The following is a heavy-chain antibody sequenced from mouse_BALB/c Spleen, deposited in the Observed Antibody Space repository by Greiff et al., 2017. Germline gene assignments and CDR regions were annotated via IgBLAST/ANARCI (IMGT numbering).Heavy chain of an antibody. V-gene: IGHV2-9*02. D-gene: IGHD1-1*01. CDR2: IWAGGST. Sequence: QVQLKESGPGLVAPSQSLSITCTVSGFSLTSYGVHWVRQPPGKGLEWLGVIWAGGSTNYNSALMSRLSISKDNSKSQVFLKMNSLQTDDTAMYYCARDRGIYYYGSNYAMDYWGQGTSVTVSS. CDR1: GFSLTSYG. CDR3: ARDRGIYYYGSNYAMDY. J-gene: IGHJ4*01.